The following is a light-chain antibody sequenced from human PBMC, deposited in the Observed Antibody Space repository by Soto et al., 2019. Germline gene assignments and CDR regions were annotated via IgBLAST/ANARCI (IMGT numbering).Light chain of an antibody. CDR3: LQDYTYPWT. Sequence: AIQMPQSPSSLSESVGDRVAITCRASQGIRNDLGWYQQKPGKAPKLLIYGASNLQSGVPSRFSGSASGTDFTLTISSLQPEDFATYYCLQDYTYPWTFGQGTKVDIK. CDR1: QGIRND. V-gene: IGKV1-6*01. CDR2: GAS. J-gene: IGKJ1*01.